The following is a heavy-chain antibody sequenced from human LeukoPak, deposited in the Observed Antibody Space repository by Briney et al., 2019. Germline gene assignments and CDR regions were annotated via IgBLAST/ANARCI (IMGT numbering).Heavy chain of an antibody. CDR2: ISHSESA. Sequence: SQTLSLTCTVSGGSISSGANYWSWIRQPPGRGLEWIGYISHSESAYYSPSLESRITISVDRSKNQFSLKLSSVTAADTAVYYCARLGTVTTYLYYYYYMDVWGKGTTVTVSS. V-gene: IGHV4-30-2*01. CDR1: GGSISSGANY. CDR3: ARLGTVTTYLYYYYYMDV. D-gene: IGHD4-11*01. J-gene: IGHJ6*03.